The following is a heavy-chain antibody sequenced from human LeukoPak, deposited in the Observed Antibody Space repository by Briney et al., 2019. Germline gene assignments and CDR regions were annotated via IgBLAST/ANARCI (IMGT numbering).Heavy chain of an antibody. CDR1: GFTFSSYG. CDR2: ISYDGSNK. Sequence: GGSLRLSCAASGFTFSSYGMHWVRQAPGKGLEWVAVISYDGSNKYYADSVKGRFTIPRDNSKNTLYLQMNSLRAEDTAVYYCASNSYYDYVWGSTLDPWGQGTLVTVSS. D-gene: IGHD3-16*01. V-gene: IGHV3-30*03. CDR3: ASNSYYDYVWGSTLDP. J-gene: IGHJ5*02.